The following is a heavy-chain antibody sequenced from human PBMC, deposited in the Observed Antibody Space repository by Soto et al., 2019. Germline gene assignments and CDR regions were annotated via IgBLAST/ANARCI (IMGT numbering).Heavy chain of an antibody. Sequence: GESLKISCKGSGYSFTSYWIGWVRQMPGKGLEWMGIIYPGDSDTRYSPSFQGQVTISADKSISTAYLQWSSLKASDTAMYYCARLGTTILRFLEYGMDVWGQGTTVTVSS. V-gene: IGHV5-51*01. D-gene: IGHD3-3*01. CDR2: IYPGDSDT. J-gene: IGHJ6*02. CDR3: ARLGTTILRFLEYGMDV. CDR1: GYSFTSYW.